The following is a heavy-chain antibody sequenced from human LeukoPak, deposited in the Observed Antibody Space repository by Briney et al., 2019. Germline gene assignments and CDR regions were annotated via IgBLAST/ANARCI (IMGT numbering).Heavy chain of an antibody. V-gene: IGHV1-2*02. CDR1: GYTFTAYY. J-gene: IGHJ5*01. Sequence: ASVKVSCKASGYTFTAYYIHWVRQAPGQGHEWMGRINPNSGGTNYAQKFQGRVTMTRDTSINTAYMELSRLRSDDTAVYYCARPWEITMSERSYNWFDSWGQGTLVTVSS. CDR3: ARPWEITMSERSYNWFDS. CDR2: INPNSGGT. D-gene: IGHD1-26*01.